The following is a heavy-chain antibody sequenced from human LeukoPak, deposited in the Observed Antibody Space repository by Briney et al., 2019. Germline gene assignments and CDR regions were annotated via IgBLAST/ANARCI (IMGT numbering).Heavy chain of an antibody. CDR3: ARLGLRSPYYYYYYMDV. CDR2: IYYSGST. J-gene: IGHJ6*03. D-gene: IGHD4-17*01. V-gene: IGHV4-59*01. CDR1: GGSISSYY. Sequence: PSETLSLTCTLSGGSISSYYWSWIRQPPGKGLEWIGYIYYSGSTNYNPSLKSRVTISVDTSKNQFSLKLSSVTAADTAVYYCARLGLRSPYYYYYYMDVWGKGTTVTVSS.